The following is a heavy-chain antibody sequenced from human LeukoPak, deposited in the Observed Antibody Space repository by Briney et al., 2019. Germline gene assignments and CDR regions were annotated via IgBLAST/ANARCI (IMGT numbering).Heavy chain of an antibody. V-gene: IGHV3-30*02. Sequence: GGSLRLSCAASGFTFSSYGMHWVRQAPGKGLEWVAFIRSDGSNKYYADSVKGRFTISRDNSKNTLYLQMNSLRAEDTAVYYCAKDFYCSSTSCYTPEYFQHWGQGTLVTVSS. J-gene: IGHJ1*01. CDR2: IRSDGSNK. CDR1: GFTFSSYG. CDR3: AKDFYCSSTSCYTPEYFQH. D-gene: IGHD2-2*02.